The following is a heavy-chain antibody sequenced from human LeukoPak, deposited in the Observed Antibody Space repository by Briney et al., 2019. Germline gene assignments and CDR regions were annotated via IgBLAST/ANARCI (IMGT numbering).Heavy chain of an antibody. Sequence: GESLKISCKGSGYSFTSYWISWVRQMPGKGVEWMGRIDPSDSYTNYSPSFQGHVTISADKSISTAYLQWSSLKASDTAMYYCARYDSSGYYLDAFDIWGQGTMVTVSS. CDR3: ARYDSSGYYLDAFDI. D-gene: IGHD3-22*01. V-gene: IGHV5-10-1*01. CDR1: GYSFTSYW. CDR2: IDPSDSYT. J-gene: IGHJ3*02.